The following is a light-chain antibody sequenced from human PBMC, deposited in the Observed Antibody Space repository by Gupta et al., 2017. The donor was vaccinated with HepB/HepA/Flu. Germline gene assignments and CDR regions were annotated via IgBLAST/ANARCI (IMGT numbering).Light chain of an antibody. CDR2: WAS. CDR1: QSVLYSSNNKNY. Sequence: DLVMTHSPDPLAVSLGERATINCKSSQSVLYSSNNKNYLAWYQQKPGQPPKLLIYWASTRESGVPDRFSGSGSGTDFTLTISRLQAEDVAVYYCQQYYSTPLTFGGGTKVEIK. CDR3: QQYYSTPLT. V-gene: IGKV4-1*01. J-gene: IGKJ4*01.